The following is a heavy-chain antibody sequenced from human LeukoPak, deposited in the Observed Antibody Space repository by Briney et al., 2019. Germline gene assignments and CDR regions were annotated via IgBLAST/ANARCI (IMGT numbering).Heavy chain of an antibody. D-gene: IGHD6-19*01. J-gene: IGHJ4*02. CDR2: INPSGGST. Sequence: GASVKVSCKASGYTFTNFGISWVRQAPGQGLEWMGIINPSGGSTSYAQKFQGRVTMTRDTSTSTVYMELSSLRSEDTAVYYCAREAVAGTAAQPPDYWGQGTLVTVSS. CDR3: AREAVAGTAAQPPDY. CDR1: GYTFTNFG. V-gene: IGHV1-46*01.